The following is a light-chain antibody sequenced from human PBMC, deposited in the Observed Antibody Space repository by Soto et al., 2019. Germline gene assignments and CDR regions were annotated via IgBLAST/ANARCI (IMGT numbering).Light chain of an antibody. V-gene: IGKV3-15*01. CDR1: QSVSNN. J-gene: IGKJ4*01. CDR2: GAS. Sequence: EIVMTQSPATLSVSPGERATLSCRASQSVSNNLAWYQQKPGQTPRLLIYGASTWATGVPDRFSGSGSGTDFTLTINSLQSEDFAVYYCQQYHNWPLTFGGGTKVDIK. CDR3: QQYHNWPLT.